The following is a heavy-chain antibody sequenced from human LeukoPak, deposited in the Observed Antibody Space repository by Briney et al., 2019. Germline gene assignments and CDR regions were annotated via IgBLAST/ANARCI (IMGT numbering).Heavy chain of an antibody. J-gene: IGHJ4*02. Sequence: ASVKVSCKASGYTFTSYGISWVRQAPGQGLEWMGWISAYNGNTNYAQKLQGRVTMTTDTSTSTAYMELRSLRSDDTAVYYCARTAYCGGDCYFNFDYWGRGTLVTVSS. CDR2: ISAYNGNT. V-gene: IGHV1-18*01. CDR3: ARTAYCGGDCYFNFDY. CDR1: GYTFTSYG. D-gene: IGHD2-21*02.